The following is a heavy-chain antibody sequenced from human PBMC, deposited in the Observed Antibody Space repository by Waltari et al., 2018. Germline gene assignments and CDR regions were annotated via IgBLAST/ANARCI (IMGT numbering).Heavy chain of an antibody. V-gene: IGHV1-69*01. CDR2: IIPIFGKA. Sequence: QVQLVQSGAEVKKPGSSVKVSCKASGGTFSSYAISWVRQAPGQGLEWMGGIIPIFGKANSAQKVQGRVTMTADESTSTAYMELSSLRSEDTAVYYCARDAQEIAVAGDPVSFDYWGQGTLVTVSS. CDR1: GGTFSSYA. J-gene: IGHJ4*02. D-gene: IGHD6-19*01. CDR3: ARDAQEIAVAGDPVSFDY.